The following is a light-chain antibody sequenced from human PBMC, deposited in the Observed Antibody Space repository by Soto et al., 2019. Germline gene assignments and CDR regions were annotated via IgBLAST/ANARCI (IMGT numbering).Light chain of an antibody. CDR3: QQYGSSHTLS. CDR2: GAS. J-gene: IGKJ4*01. CDR1: QSVSSN. Sequence: EILMTQSPATLSVSPGERATLSCRASQSVSSNLAWYQQKPGQAPRLLIYGASTRATGIPARFSGSGSGTDFTLTISRLEPEDFAVYYCQQYGSSHTLSFGGGTKVDIK. V-gene: IGKV3-15*01.